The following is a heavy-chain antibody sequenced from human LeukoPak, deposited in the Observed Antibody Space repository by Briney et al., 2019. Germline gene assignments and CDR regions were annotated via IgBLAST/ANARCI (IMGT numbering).Heavy chain of an antibody. CDR1: GGSISSGDYS. CDR3: ARDLPLGGDAFDI. CDR2: VFQSGTT. D-gene: IGHD3-16*01. V-gene: IGHV4-30-2*01. Sequence: SQPLSLTCAVSGGSISSGDYSWSWIRQPPGKGLEWIGFVFQSGTTYYNPSLKSRVIISVDKSKNQFSLKLTSVTAADTAVYYCARDLPLGGDAFDIWGQGTLVTVSS. J-gene: IGHJ3*02.